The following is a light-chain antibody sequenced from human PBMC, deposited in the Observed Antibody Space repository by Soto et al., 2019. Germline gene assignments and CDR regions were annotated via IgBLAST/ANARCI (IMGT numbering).Light chain of an antibody. V-gene: IGKV3-20*01. CDR3: QQYGISPFT. J-gene: IGKJ4*01. CDR1: QFVSSTY. CDR2: GAS. Sequence: ASQFVSSTYLAWYQQRPGQAPRLLIYGASSRATGIPDRFSGGGSETDFTLTISRLESEDSAVYYCQQYGISPFTFGGGTKVDIK.